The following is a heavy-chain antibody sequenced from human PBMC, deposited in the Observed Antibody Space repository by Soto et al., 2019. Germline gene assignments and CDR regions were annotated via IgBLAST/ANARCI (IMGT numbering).Heavy chain of an antibody. D-gene: IGHD4-4*01. CDR3: AREPAGTTTVTH. CDR2: IYYSGST. CDR1: GGSISSSSYY. V-gene: IGHV4-39*02. J-gene: IGHJ4*02. Sequence: SETLSLTCTVSGGSISSSSYYWGWIRQPPGKGLEWIGSIYYSGSTYYNPSLKSRVTISVDTSKNQFSLKLSSVTAADTAVYYCAREPAGTTTVTHWGQGTLVTVSS.